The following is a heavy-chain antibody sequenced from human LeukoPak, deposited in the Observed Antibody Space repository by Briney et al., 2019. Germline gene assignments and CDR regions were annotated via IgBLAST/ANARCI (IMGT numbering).Heavy chain of an antibody. CDR3: ARRVERRWLQLRATYNYVYFDY. D-gene: IGHD5-24*01. J-gene: IGHJ4*02. V-gene: IGHV5-51*01. CDR1: GYSFTSYW. Sequence: HGESLKISCKGSGYSFTSYWIGWVRQMSGKGLEWMGIIYPGDSDTRYSPSFQGQVTISADKSISTAYLQWSSLKASDTAMYYCARRVERRWLQLRATYNYVYFDYWGQGTLVTVSS. CDR2: IYPGDSDT.